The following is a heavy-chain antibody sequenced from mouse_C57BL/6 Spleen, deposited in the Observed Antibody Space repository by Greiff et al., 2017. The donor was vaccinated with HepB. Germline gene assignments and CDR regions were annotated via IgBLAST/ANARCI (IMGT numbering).Heavy chain of an antibody. CDR1: GYTFTSYW. J-gene: IGHJ3*01. D-gene: IGHD2-3*01. V-gene: IGHV1-52*01. CDR2: IDPSDSET. Sequence: VQLQQSGAELVRPGSSVKLSCKASGYTFTSYWMHWVKQRPIQGLEWIGNIDPSDSETHYNQKFKDKATLTVDKSSRTAYMQLSSLTSEDSAVYYCASSDGYLAWFAYWGQGTLVTVSA. CDR3: ASSDGYLAWFAY.